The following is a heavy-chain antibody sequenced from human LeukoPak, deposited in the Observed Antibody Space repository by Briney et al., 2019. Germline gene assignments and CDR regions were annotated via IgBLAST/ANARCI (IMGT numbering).Heavy chain of an antibody. J-gene: IGHJ4*02. D-gene: IGHD3-3*01. Sequence: GGSLRLSCAASGLTFSSYAMSWVPQAPGKGLEWVSALSGSSGHTYYADSVKGRFTISRDNSKNTLYLQMNSLRAEDTAVYYCAKVGFSEMEWLLYSDHWGQGTLVTVSS. V-gene: IGHV3-23*01. CDR3: AKVGFSEMEWLLYSDH. CDR2: LSGSSGHT. CDR1: GLTFSSYA.